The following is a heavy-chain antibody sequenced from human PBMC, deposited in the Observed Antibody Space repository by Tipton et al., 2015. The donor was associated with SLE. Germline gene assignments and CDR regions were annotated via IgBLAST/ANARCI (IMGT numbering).Heavy chain of an antibody. CDR3: ARDLVGLTDI. V-gene: IGHV4-39*07. Sequence: TLSLTCAVYGGSTSSSSSYYWAWTRQPPGKGGEWIGEINHRGSTNYNPSLQSRVSISVDTSKNRVSLKLTSVTAADTALYYCARDLVGLTDIWGQGTMVFVSS. J-gene: IGHJ3*02. D-gene: IGHD1-26*01. CDR2: INHRGST. CDR1: GGSTSSSSSYY.